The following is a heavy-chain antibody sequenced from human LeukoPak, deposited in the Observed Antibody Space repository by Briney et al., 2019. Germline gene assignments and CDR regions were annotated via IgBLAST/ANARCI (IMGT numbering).Heavy chain of an antibody. Sequence: PSETLSLTCPVSGGSISSYYWSWIRQPAGKELDWIGRIYTSGCTNYNPPLKSRVTMSVDTSKKPCSLNLSSVTAAETAVYYCARDFSPTGVTRDAFDIWGQGTMVTVSS. D-gene: IGHD4-23*01. V-gene: IGHV4-4*07. CDR2: IYTSGCT. CDR3: ARDFSPTGVTRDAFDI. CDR1: GGSISSYY. J-gene: IGHJ3*02.